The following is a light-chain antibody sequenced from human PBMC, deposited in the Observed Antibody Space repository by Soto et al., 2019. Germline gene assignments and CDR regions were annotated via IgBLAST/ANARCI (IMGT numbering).Light chain of an antibody. CDR2: GAS. V-gene: IGKV3-15*01. CDR3: QQYIRRPLS. J-gene: IGKJ5*01. CDR1: QSVSRN. Sequence: EVIMTQSPATLSVSPGERATLSCRASQSVSRNLAWYQQKPGQAPRLLIYGASARATGIPARFSGSGSGTEFALTISGLQAEDFAVYFCQQYIRRPLSFGQGTRLEI.